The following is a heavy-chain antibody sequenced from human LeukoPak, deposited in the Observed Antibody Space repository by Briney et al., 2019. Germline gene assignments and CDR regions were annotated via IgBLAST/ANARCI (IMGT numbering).Heavy chain of an antibody. J-gene: IGHJ4*02. CDR1: GFTFSNAW. CDR2: IKSKTDGGTT. D-gene: IGHD3-10*01. V-gene: IGHV3-15*01. CDR3: TTEETSITMVRGVTNLQYFDH. Sequence: GGSRRLSCAASGFTFSNAWMSWVRQAPGTGLEWVGRIKSKTDGGTTDYAAPVKGRFSISRDDSKNTLYLQMNRLNTEDTAVYYCTTEETSITMVRGVTNLQYFDHWGQGTLVTVSS.